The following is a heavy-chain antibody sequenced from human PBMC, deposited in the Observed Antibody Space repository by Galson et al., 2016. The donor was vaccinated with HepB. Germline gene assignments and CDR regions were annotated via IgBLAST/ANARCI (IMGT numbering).Heavy chain of an antibody. CDR2: ISRSGDST. Sequence: SLRLSCAASGFTFRNYGMTWVRQAPGKGLEVVSSISRSGDSTDYADSVKGRFTISRDTYKNPLYLQMSSLRAEDTAVYFCGGERRNHYYSTGFPAYWGQGTLVTVSS. CDR1: GFTFRNYG. D-gene: IGHD2-8*02. J-gene: IGHJ4*02. CDR3: GGERRNHYYSTGFPAY. V-gene: IGHV3-23*01.